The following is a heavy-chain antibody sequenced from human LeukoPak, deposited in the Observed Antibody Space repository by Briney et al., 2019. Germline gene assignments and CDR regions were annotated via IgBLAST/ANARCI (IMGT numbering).Heavy chain of an antibody. CDR3: AADPDTTMAFDC. J-gene: IGHJ4*02. Sequence: SVKGSCKASGFTLTGSSIQWIRQARGQRLEWIGWIVGDSTDTYYAQRFQERVTIARDMSTSTAYLELSSLRSEDTAVYYCAADPDTTMAFDCWGQGTLVTVSS. CDR1: GFTLTGSS. D-gene: IGHD5-18*01. CDR2: IVGDSTDT. V-gene: IGHV1-58*02.